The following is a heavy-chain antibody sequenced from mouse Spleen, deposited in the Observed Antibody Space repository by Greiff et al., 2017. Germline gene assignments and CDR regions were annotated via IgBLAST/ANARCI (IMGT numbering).Heavy chain of an antibody. J-gene: IGHJ2*01. CDR1: GFSFNTYA. V-gene: IGHV10-1*01. CDR3: VRHGSSPYFDY. CDR2: IRSKSNNYAT. D-gene: IGHD1-1*01. Sequence: EVQRVESGGGLVQPKGSLKLSCAASGFSFNTYAMNWVRQAPGKGLEWVARIRSKSNNYATYYADSVKDRFTISRDDSESMLYLQMNNLKTEDTAMYYCVRHGSSPYFDYWGQGTTLTVSS.